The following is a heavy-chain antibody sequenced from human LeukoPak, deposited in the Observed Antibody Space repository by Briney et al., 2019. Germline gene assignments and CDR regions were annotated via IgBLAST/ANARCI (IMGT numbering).Heavy chain of an antibody. V-gene: IGHV4-59*08. J-gene: IGHJ5*02. CDR1: GGSITNYY. CDR3: ARLSYCTSPICNHNWFDP. CDR2: IFYSGSP. Sequence: SETLSLTCTVSGGSITNYYWSWIRQPPGKGLEWISYIFYSGSPNYHPSLKSRVTISVDTSKNQSSLKLSSVTAADTAVYYCARLSYCTSPICNHNWFDPWGQGILVTVSS. D-gene: IGHD2-2*01.